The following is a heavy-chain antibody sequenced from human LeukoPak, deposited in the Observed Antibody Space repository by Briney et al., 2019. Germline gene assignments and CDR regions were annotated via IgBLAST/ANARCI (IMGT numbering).Heavy chain of an antibody. CDR1: GFTVSSNY. CDR3: ARDLRSWIY. Sequence: GGSLRLSCAASGFTVSSNYMSWVRQAPGKGLEWVSVIYGGDSTYYADSVKGRFTISRDNSKNTLYLQMSSLRAEDTAVYYCARDLRSWIYWGQGTLVTVSS. CDR2: IYGGDST. D-gene: IGHD6-13*01. J-gene: IGHJ4*02. V-gene: IGHV3-53*01.